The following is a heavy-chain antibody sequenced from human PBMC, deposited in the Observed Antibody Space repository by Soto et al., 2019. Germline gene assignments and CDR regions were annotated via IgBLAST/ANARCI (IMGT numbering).Heavy chain of an antibody. J-gene: IGHJ6*02. Sequence: PSETLSLTCAVSGGSISSSNWWSWVRQPPGKGLEWIGEIYHSGSTNYNPSLKSRVTISVDKSKNQFSLKLSSVTAADTAVYYCARLWFGGSTRDYYYYYGMDVWGQGTTVTVSS. CDR2: IYHSGST. CDR3: ARLWFGGSTRDYYYYYGMDV. CDR1: GGSISSSNW. V-gene: IGHV4-4*02. D-gene: IGHD3-10*01.